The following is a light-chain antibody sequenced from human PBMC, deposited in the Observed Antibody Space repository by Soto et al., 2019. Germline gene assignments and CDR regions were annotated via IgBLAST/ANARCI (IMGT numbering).Light chain of an antibody. V-gene: IGKV3-20*01. J-gene: IGKJ1*01. CDR1: RIIGHNY. Sequence: DNVMTQSPDTLSVSPGDRVTLSCRASRIIGHNYLAWYQQKPGQAPRLLIYATSTRATGIPDRFTGSGSETDFTLNISRLEPEDFAVYYCQQFGISPWTFGRGTKVEMK. CDR3: QQFGISPWT. CDR2: ATS.